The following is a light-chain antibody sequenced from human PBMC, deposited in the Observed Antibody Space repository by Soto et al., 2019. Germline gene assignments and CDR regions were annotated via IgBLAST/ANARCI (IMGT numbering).Light chain of an antibody. V-gene: IGKV1-5*03. CDR3: HQYYSYPKT. CDR2: KAS. CDR1: QSISSW. Sequence: GDRVTITCLASQSISSWLAWYQQKPGKAPKLLIYKASSLESGVPSRFSGSGSGTEFTLTISSLQHDDFATYFCHQYYSYPKTFGQGTKVDIK. J-gene: IGKJ1*01.